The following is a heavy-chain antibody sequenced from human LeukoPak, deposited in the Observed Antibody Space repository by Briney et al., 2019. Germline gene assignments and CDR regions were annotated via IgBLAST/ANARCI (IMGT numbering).Heavy chain of an antibody. CDR3: ARVRYCSTNRCYDREFDN. CDR1: GGSMSNYY. J-gene: IGHJ4*02. V-gene: IGHV4-59*01. CDR2: IYYSGNT. D-gene: IGHD2-2*01. Sequence: SETLSLTCTVSGGSMSNYYWSWIRQPPGKGLEWIGYIYYSGNTNYNPSLKSRVTISVDTSKNQFSLKLNSVTAADTAVYYCARVRYCSTNRCYDREFDNWGQGTLVTVSS.